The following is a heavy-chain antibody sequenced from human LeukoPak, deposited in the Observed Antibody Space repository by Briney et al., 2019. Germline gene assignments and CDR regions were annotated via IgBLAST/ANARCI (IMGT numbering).Heavy chain of an antibody. CDR1: GFTFSSYS. CDR3: ARESSGYFY. Sequence: GGALRLSCAASGFTFSSYSMNWVRQAPGKGLEWGSYISSSSSTIYYADSVKGRFTISRDNAKNSLYLQMNSLRAEDTAVYYCARESSGYFYWGQGTLVTVSS. D-gene: IGHD3-22*01. J-gene: IGHJ4*02. CDR2: ISSSSSTI. V-gene: IGHV3-48*01.